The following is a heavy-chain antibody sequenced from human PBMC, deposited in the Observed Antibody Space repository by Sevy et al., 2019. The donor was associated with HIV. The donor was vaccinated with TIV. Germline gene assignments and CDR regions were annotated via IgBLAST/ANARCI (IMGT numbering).Heavy chain of an antibody. CDR1: GFTFSNAW. J-gene: IGHJ4*02. CDR3: TTWFVSAVAGTLGFDY. CDR2: IKSKTDGGTT. D-gene: IGHD6-19*01. Sequence: GGSLRLSCAASGFTFSNAWMNWVRQAPGKGLEWVGRIKSKTDGGTTDYAAPVKGRCTISRDDSKITLYLQMNSLKTEDTAVYYCTTWFVSAVAGTLGFDYWGQGTLVTVSS. V-gene: IGHV3-15*07.